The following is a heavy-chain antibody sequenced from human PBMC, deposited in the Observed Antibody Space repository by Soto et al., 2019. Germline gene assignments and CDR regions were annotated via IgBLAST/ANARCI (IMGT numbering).Heavy chain of an antibody. Sequence: GGSLRLSCAVSGFTFSNYAMNWVRQAPGKGLEWVSVISGNGDSTYHADSVKGRFTISRDNSKNTLYLQMNSLRAEDTAVYYCAKESTQITFGGVIVNTVGDYSDYWGQGALVTVSS. CDR1: GFTFSNYA. J-gene: IGHJ4*02. V-gene: IGHV3-23*01. CDR3: AKESTQITFGGVIVNTVGDYSDY. CDR2: ISGNGDST. D-gene: IGHD3-16*02.